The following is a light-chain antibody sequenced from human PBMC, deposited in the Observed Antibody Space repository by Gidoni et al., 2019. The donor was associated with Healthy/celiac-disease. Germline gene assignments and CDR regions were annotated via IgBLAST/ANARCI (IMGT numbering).Light chain of an antibody. Sequence: EIVLTQSPGTLSLSPGERATLSCRASQSVSSSYLAWYQQKPGQAPRLRIYGASSRATGFPDRFSGSGSGTDFTLTISRLEPEDFAVYYCQQYGSPRGMYTFGQGTRLEIK. CDR1: QSVSSSY. V-gene: IGKV3-20*01. CDR2: GAS. CDR3: QQYGSPRGMYT. J-gene: IGKJ2*01.